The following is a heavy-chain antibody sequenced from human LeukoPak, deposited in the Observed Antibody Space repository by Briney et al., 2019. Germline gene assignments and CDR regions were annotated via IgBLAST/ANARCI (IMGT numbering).Heavy chain of an antibody. J-gene: IGHJ5*02. D-gene: IGHD1-26*01. CDR2: INPNSGGT. V-gene: IGHV1-2*02. Sequence: ASVKVSCKASGYTFTGYYMHWVRQAPGQGLEWMGWINPNSGGTNYAQKFQGRVTMTRDTSISTAYMELSRLRSDDTAVYYCASPHPIVGATVNWFDPWGQGTLVTVSS. CDR1: GYTFTGYY. CDR3: ASPHPIVGATVNWFDP.